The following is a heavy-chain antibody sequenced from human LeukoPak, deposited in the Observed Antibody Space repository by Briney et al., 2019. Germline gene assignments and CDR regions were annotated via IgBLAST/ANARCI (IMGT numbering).Heavy chain of an antibody. D-gene: IGHD3-10*01. J-gene: IGHJ4*02. Sequence: ASVKVSCKASGYTFSSYGINWVRQAPGQGLEWMGWITAYNGNTDYAQKLQGRVTMTTDTSTSTAYMELRSLRSDDTAVYYCARDGVIMVRGPFDYWGQGTLVTVSS. CDR2: ITAYNGNT. V-gene: IGHV1-18*01. CDR3: ARDGVIMVRGPFDY. CDR1: GYTFSSYG.